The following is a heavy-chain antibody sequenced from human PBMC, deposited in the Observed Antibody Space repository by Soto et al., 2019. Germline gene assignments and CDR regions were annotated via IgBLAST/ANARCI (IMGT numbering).Heavy chain of an antibody. CDR1: GVTFGTYA. D-gene: IGHD3-22*01. V-gene: IGHV3-49*04. Sequence: GSLRLSCAGSGVTFGTYAMGWVRQSPGKGLDWIAFIRNKAYGGTAQYAESVKGRFTILRDDSNSIAYLQMNSLKTEDTGVYYCTVVITGTYFYYGLDVWGQGPTVTVSS. CDR3: TVVITGTYFYYGLDV. J-gene: IGHJ6*02. CDR2: IRNKAYGGTA.